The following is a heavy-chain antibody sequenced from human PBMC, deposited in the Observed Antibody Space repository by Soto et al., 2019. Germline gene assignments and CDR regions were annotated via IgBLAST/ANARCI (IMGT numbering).Heavy chain of an antibody. V-gene: IGHV6-1*01. Sequence: PSQTLSLTCAISGESVSSNSAAWNWIRQSPSRGLEWLGRTYYRSKWYNDYAVSVESRITINPDTSKNQFSLQLNSVTPEDTAVYYCARALPAPRYCSGGSCPSANAFDIWGQGTMVTVS. J-gene: IGHJ3*02. CDR3: ARALPAPRYCSGGSCPSANAFDI. D-gene: IGHD2-15*01. CDR2: TYYRSKWYN. CDR1: GESVSSNSAA.